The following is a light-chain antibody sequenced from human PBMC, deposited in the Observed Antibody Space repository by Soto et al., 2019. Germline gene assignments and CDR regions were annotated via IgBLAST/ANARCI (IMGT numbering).Light chain of an antibody. CDR2: DAS. CDR3: QQRSNWPIT. CDR1: QSVSKY. V-gene: IGKV3-11*01. J-gene: IGKJ5*01. Sequence: EIVFTQSPATLSLSPGERATLSCRTSQSVSKYFAWYQQKPGRAPRLLISDASSRATGIPARFIGSGSGTDFTLTISSLEPEDFAIYYCQQRSNWPITFGQGTRLEIK.